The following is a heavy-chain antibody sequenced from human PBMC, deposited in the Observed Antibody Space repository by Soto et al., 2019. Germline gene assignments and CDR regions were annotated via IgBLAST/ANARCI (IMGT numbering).Heavy chain of an antibody. CDR2: VYYRGRS. V-gene: IGHV4-39*01. J-gene: IGHJ4*02. Sequence: ETLSLSCTVAGGSVSNSNYYWGWIRQSPGKGLEWIGSVYYRGRSYSKSSVKSRVTISVDTSKNQFSLNLNSVTASDTAVYYCVSQRTSVLTQAYFDYWGPGALVTVSS. CDR1: GGSVSNSNYY. D-gene: IGHD2-8*01. CDR3: VSQRTSVLTQAYFDY.